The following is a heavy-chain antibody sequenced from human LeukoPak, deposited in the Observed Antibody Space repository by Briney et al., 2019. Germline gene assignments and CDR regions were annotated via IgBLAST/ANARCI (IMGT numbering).Heavy chain of an antibody. CDR3: ARDLGYSGYDYGY. CDR1: GYTFTGYY. CDR2: INPNHGDT. Sequence: ASVKVSCKASGYTFTGYYMHWVRQAPGQGLEWMGWINPNHGDTNYAQKFQGRVTMTRDTSISTAYMELSRLRSDDTAVYYCARDLGYSGYDYGYWGQGTLVTVSS. V-gene: IGHV1-2*02. J-gene: IGHJ4*02. D-gene: IGHD5-12*01.